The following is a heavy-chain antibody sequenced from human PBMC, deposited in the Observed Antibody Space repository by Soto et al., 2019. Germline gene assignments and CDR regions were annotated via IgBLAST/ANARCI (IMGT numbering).Heavy chain of an antibody. V-gene: IGHV1-69*12. CDR3: ASSTDYYDSSGYGR. CDR1: GGTFSSYA. CDR2: IIPIFGTA. Sequence: QVQLVQSGAVVKKPGSSVKVSCKASGGTFSSYAISWVRQAPGQGLEWMGGIIPIFGTANYAQKFQGRVTITADESTSTGYMELSSLRSEDTVVYYCASSTDYYDSSGYGRWGQGTLVTVSS. J-gene: IGHJ1*01. D-gene: IGHD3-22*01.